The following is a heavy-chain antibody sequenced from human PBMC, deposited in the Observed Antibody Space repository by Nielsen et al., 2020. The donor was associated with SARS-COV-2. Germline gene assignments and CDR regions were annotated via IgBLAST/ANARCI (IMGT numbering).Heavy chain of an antibody. Sequence: GGSLRLSCAASGFTFSNSDMNWVHQAPGKGLEWVSSISSSSSYIYYADSVKGRFTISRDNAKNSLYLQMNSLRAEDTAVYYCARSPDVFDIWGQGTMVTVSS. CDR1: GFTFSNSD. V-gene: IGHV3-21*01. J-gene: IGHJ3*02. CDR3: ARSPDVFDI. CDR2: ISSSSSYI.